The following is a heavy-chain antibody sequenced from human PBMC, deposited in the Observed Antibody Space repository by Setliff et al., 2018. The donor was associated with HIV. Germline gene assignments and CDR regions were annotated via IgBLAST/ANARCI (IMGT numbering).Heavy chain of an antibody. CDR1: GGSITSYY. D-gene: IGHD3-10*01. CDR3: ARQGGYNSPLMV. Sequence: SETLSLTCTVSGGSITSYYWNWIRQSPGKGLEWIGYIFDSVTTKYNPSVTSRVTISVDASKNQFFLQLISVTAADTAVYYCARQGGYNSPLMVWGQGKLVTVTS. J-gene: IGHJ4*02. V-gene: IGHV4-59*08. CDR2: IFDSVTT.